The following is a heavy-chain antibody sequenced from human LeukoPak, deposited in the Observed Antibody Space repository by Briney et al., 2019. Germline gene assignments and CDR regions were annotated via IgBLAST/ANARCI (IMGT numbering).Heavy chain of an antibody. CDR1: GGSISSHY. CDR3: AREKYSYGYFDY. V-gene: IGHV4-59*11. Sequence: SETLSLTCTVSGGSISSHYWSWIRQPPGKGLEWIGYIYYSGSTNYNPYLKSRVTISVDTSKNQFSLKLSSVTAADTAVYYCAREKYSYGYFDYWGQGTLVTVSS. CDR2: IYYSGST. D-gene: IGHD5-18*01. J-gene: IGHJ4*02.